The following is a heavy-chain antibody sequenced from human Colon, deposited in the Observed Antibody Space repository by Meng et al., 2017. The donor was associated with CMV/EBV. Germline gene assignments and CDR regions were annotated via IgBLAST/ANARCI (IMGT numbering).Heavy chain of an antibody. D-gene: IGHD3-3*01. CDR3: AKGGNWGFWSFDY. CDR2: IRTRPNGYAT. V-gene: IGHV3-73*01. Sequence: GGSLRLSCAGSGFIFSGSAIHWVRQASGKGLEWVGRIRTRPNGYATAYAESVEGRFTISRDDSENTAYLQMNSLRTEDTAVYYCAKGGNWGFWSFDYWGQGTLVTVSS. CDR1: GFIFSGSA. J-gene: IGHJ4*02.